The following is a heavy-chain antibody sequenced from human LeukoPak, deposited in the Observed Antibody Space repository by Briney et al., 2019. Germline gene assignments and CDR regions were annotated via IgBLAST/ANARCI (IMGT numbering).Heavy chain of an antibody. Sequence: SETLSLTCTVSGGSISSYYWSWIRQPPGKGLEWIGYIYYSGSTNYNPSLKSRVTISVDTSKNQFSLKLSSVTAADTAVYYCARGIAAAVRAFDIWGQGTMVTVSS. V-gene: IGHV4-59*12. D-gene: IGHD6-13*01. CDR2: IYYSGST. CDR3: ARGIAAAVRAFDI. J-gene: IGHJ3*02. CDR1: GGSISSYY.